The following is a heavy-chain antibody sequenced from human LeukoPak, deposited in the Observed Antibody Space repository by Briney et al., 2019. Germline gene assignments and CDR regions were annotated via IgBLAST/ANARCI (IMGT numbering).Heavy chain of an antibody. J-gene: IGHJ6*04. D-gene: IGHD2-15*01. V-gene: IGHV3-30*04. CDR1: GFTFSSYA. CDR3: ARAEYCSDGSCYPAEFYYYYGMDV. CDR2: ISYDGSNK. Sequence: PGRSLRLSCAASGFTFSSYAMHWVRQAPGKGLEWVAVISYDGSNKYYADSVKGRFTISRDNSKNTLYLQMNSLRAEDTAVYYCARAEYCSDGSCYPAEFYYYYGMDVWGKGTTVTVSS.